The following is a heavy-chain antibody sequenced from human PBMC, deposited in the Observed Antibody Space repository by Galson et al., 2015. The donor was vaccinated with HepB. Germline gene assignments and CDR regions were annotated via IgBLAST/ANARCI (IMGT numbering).Heavy chain of an antibody. CDR3: ATDGRYCSGASCYPESYFDY. J-gene: IGHJ4*02. V-gene: IGHV3-53*01. D-gene: IGHD2-15*01. CDR2: IYSGGST. CDR1: GFTVSSNY. Sequence: SLRLSCAASGFTVSSNYMSWVRQAPGKGLEWVSVIYSGGSTYYADSVKGRFTISRDNSKNTLYLQMNSLRAEDTAVYYCATDGRYCSGASCYPESYFDYWGQGTLVTVSS.